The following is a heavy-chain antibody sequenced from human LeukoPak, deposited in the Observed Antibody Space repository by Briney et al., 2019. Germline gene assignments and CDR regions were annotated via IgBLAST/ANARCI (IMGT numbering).Heavy chain of an antibody. CDR3: AKGLTLGYCGSTSCSEYFHY. D-gene: IGHD2-2*03. CDR1: GFTFSSYA. Sequence: PGGSLRLSCAASGFTFSSYAMSWVRQAPGKGLEWVSAISGSGGSTYYTDSVKGRFTISRDNSKNTLYLQMNSLRAEDTAVYYCAKGLTLGYCGSTSCSEYFHYWGQGTLVTVSS. J-gene: IGHJ1*01. CDR2: ISGSGGST. V-gene: IGHV3-23*01.